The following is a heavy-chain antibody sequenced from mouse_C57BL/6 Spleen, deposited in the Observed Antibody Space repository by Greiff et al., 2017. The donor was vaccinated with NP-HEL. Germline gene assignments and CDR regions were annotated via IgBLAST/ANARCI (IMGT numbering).Heavy chain of an antibody. D-gene: IGHD2-3*01. V-gene: IGHV1-64*01. CDR1: GYTFTSYW. CDR2: IHPNSGST. CDR3: ARPPHDGYYNY. Sequence: QVQLQQPGAELVKPGASVKLSCKASGYTFTSYWMHWVKQRPGQGLEWIGMIHPNSGSTNYNEKFKSKATLTVDKSSSTAYMQLSSLTSEDSAVYYCARPPHDGYYNYWGQGTTLTVSS. J-gene: IGHJ2*01.